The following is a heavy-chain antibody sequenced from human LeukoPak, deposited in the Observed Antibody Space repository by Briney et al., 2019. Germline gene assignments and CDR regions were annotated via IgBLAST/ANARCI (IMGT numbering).Heavy chain of an antibody. CDR1: GYTFTSYG. D-gene: IGHD1-7*01. CDR3: ARSYNWNYGFDY. Sequence: GASVKVSCKASGYTFTSYGISWVRQAPGQGLEWMGWISAYNGNTNYAQKFQGRVTMTRNTSISTAYMELSSLRSEDTAVYYCARSYNWNYGFDYWGQGTLVTVSS. CDR2: ISAYNGNT. J-gene: IGHJ4*02. V-gene: IGHV1-18*01.